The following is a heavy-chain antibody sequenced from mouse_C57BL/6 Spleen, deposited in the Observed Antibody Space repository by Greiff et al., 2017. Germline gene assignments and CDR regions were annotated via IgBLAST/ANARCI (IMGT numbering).Heavy chain of an antibody. CDR2: INPSTGGT. CDR3: ARAGLRDY. Sequence: EVQLQESGPELVKPGASVKISCKASGYSFTGYYMNWVKQSPEKSLEWIGEINPSTGGTTYNQKFKAKATLTVDKSSSTAYMQLKGLTSEDSAVYYCARAGLRDYWGKGTTLTVSS. CDR1: GYSFTGYY. V-gene: IGHV1-42*01. J-gene: IGHJ2*01. D-gene: IGHD2-4*01.